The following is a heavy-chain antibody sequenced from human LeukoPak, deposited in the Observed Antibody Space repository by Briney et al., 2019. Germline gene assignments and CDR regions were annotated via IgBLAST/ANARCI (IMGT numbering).Heavy chain of an antibody. J-gene: IGHJ1*01. CDR2: IKPSGGGT. Sequence: PGGALRLSSAASGFTFSGYGMHWVRQAPGQGLEWMGIIKPSGGGTSYALKFQGRVTMTRDTSTSTAYMELSSLRSEDTAVYYCARDHFDSSGYYYLLGYFEHWGQGTLVTVSS. V-gene: IGHV1-46*01. CDR3: ARDHFDSSGYYYLLGYFEH. CDR1: GFTFSGYG. D-gene: IGHD3-22*01.